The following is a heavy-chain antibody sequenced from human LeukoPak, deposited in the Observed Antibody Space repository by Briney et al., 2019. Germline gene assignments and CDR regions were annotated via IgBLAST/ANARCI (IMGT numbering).Heavy chain of an antibody. CDR2: FYHRGS. D-gene: IGHD6-13*01. CDR1: GYSVSSEDY. J-gene: IGHJ4*01. V-gene: IGHV4-38-2*02. Sequence: SETLSLTCRVSGYSVSSEDYWGWIRQTPGKGLEWIGSFYHRGSYYNPSLKSRITMLLDVSKNQFSLKLSSVTAADTAIFYCARAAAPTYFFDYWGQGTLVTVSS. CDR3: ARAAAPTYFFDY.